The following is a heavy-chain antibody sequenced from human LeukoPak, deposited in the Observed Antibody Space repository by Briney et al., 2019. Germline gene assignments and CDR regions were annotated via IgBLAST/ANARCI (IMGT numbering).Heavy chain of an antibody. Sequence: PGGSLRLSCVASGFTFTSYSMSWVRQAPGKGLEWVAVISSGGSTIYYADSVKGRFTISRDNAKKTVNLQMNSLRAEDTAIYYCARGHFGLDVWGQGTTVTVSS. CDR3: ARGHFGLDV. J-gene: IGHJ6*02. CDR2: ISSGGSTI. CDR1: GFTFTSYS. V-gene: IGHV3-11*01.